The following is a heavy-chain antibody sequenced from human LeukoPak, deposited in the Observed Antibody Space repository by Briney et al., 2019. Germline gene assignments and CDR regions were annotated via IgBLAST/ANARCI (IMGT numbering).Heavy chain of an antibody. CDR1: GFTFSGYW. D-gene: IGHD6-19*01. CDR2: IKQDGTEK. V-gene: IGHV3-7*01. Sequence: GGSLRLSCAASGFTFSGYWMSWLLQAPGKGLEWVANIKQDGTEKYYVDSVKGRFIISRDNAKNSPYLQMNSLRAEDTAVYYCARDGSGWSVYWGQGTLVTVSS. J-gene: IGHJ4*02. CDR3: ARDGSGWSVY.